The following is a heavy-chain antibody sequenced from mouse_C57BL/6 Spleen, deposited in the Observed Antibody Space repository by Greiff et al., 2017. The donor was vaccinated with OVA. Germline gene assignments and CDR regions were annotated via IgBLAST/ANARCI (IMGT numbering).Heavy chain of an antibody. J-gene: IGHJ3*01. V-gene: IGHV1-55*01. D-gene: IGHD1-1*01. Sequence: QVQLQQPGAELVKPGAPVKMSCKASGYPFTSYWLTWVKQRPEQGLEWFGDIYPGSGSTNYNEKLQSKATQTVDTASSTAYMQLSSLTAEDSAVYYCAKHYNGSSLFAYWGQGTLVTVSA. CDR3: AKHYNGSSLFAY. CDR2: IYPGSGST. CDR1: GYPFTSYW.